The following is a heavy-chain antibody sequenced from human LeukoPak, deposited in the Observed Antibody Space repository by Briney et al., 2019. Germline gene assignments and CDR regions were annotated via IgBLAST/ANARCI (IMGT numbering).Heavy chain of an antibody. CDR3: ARLRGDGYNLN. Sequence: SSETLSLTCTVSGGSISSSSYYWGWIRQPPGKGLEWIGSIYYSGSTYYNPSLKSRVTISVDTSKNQFSLKLSSVTAADTAVYYCARLRGDGYNLNWGQGTLVTVSS. CDR2: IYYSGST. D-gene: IGHD5-24*01. V-gene: IGHV4-39*07. J-gene: IGHJ4*02. CDR1: GGSISSSSYY.